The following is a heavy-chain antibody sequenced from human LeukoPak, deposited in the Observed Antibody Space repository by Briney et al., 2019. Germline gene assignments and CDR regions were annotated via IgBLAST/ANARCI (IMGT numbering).Heavy chain of an antibody. CDR1: GYTFTGYY. CDR3: ACWRVEATVGASYYYGMDV. J-gene: IGHJ6*02. CDR2: INPNSGGT. Sequence: ASVKVSCKASGYTFTGYYMHWVRQAPGQGLEWMGWINPNSGGTNYAQKFQGRVTMTRDTSISTAYMELSRLRSDDTAVYYCACWRVEATVGASYYYGMDVWGQGTTVTVSS. D-gene: IGHD1-26*01. V-gene: IGHV1-2*02.